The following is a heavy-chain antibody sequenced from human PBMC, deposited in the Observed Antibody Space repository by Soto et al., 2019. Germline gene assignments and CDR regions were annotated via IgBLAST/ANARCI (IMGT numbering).Heavy chain of an antibody. CDR1: GFTFSNFG. D-gene: IGHD6-6*01. CDR2: ISNDENIK. CDR3: ARGLRSVLDY. J-gene: IGHJ4*02. Sequence: GGSLRLSCVASGFTFSNFGMHWVRQAPGKGLEWVAVISNDENIKQYADSVRGRFAISRGNSKNTLYLQMTSLRAEDTAIYYCARGLRSVLDYWGQGTLVTVS. V-gene: IGHV3-33*01.